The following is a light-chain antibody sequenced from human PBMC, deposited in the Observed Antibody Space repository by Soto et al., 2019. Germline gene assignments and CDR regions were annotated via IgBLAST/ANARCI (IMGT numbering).Light chain of an antibody. CDR2: GAS. CDR1: QSVSSN. CDR3: QQYNNWPLT. V-gene: IGKV3-15*01. J-gene: IGKJ4*01. Sequence: EIVITQSPATLSVSPGERATLSCRASQSVSSNLAWYQQKAGQAPRLLMYGASTRATGIPARFSGSGSGTEFTLTISSXQSEDFAVYYCQQYNNWPLTFGGGTKVDIK.